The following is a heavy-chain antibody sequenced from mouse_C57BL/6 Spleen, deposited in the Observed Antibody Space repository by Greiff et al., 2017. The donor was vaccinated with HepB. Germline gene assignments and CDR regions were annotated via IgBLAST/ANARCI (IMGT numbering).Heavy chain of an antibody. Sequence: QVQLQQSGAELVRPGASVTLSCKASGYTFTDYEMHWVKQTPVHGLEWIGAIDPETGGTAYNQKFKGKAILTADKSSSTAYMQLSSLTSEDSAVYYCARGFSYYFDYWGQGTTLTVSS. CDR2: IDPETGGT. CDR3: ARGFSYYFDY. J-gene: IGHJ2*01. V-gene: IGHV1-15*01. CDR1: GYTFTDYE.